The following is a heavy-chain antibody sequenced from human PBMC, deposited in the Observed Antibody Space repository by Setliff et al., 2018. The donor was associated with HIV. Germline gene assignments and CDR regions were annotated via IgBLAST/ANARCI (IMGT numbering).Heavy chain of an antibody. CDR3: AAGRRCSNGACYPFDY. CDR2: INSDGSGT. Sequence: PGGSLRLSCAASGYNFGVYWMHWVRQVPGKGLVWVSHINSDGSGTKYADSVKGRFTMSRDNSKNTLFLQMSSLRAEDTAVYYCAAGRRCSNGACYPFDYWGQGTLVTVSS. D-gene: IGHD2-8*01. J-gene: IGHJ4*02. V-gene: IGHV3-74*01. CDR1: GYNFGVYW.